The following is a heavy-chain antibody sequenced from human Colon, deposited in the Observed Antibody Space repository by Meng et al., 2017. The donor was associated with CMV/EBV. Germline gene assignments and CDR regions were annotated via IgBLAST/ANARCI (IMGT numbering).Heavy chain of an antibody. CDR2: ISKESKYI. CDR1: GFSFDTYP. CDR3: ARTHDAFDI. V-gene: IGHV3-21*01. Sequence: GESLKISCAASGFSFDTYPMNWVRQAPGKGLEWVSAISKESKYIWYADSVKGRFTISRDNAKNSLYLQMNSLRAEDTAVYYCARTHDAFDIWGHGTMVTVSS. J-gene: IGHJ3*02.